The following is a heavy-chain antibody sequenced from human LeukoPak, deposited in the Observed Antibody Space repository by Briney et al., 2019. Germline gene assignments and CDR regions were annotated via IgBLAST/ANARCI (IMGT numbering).Heavy chain of an antibody. CDR2: INSDESST. Sequence: GGSLRLSCAASGFTFSSYWMHWVRQAPGKGLVWVSRINSDESSTSYADSVKGRFSISRDNAKNTLYLQMNSLRAEDTAVYYCARGEVVVAATPFVYWGQGTLVTVSS. D-gene: IGHD2-15*01. CDR3: ARGEVVVAATPFVY. V-gene: IGHV3-74*01. CDR1: GFTFSSYW. J-gene: IGHJ4*02.